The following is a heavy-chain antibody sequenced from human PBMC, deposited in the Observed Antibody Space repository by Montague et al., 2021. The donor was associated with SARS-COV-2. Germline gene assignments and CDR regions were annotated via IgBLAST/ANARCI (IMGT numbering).Heavy chain of an antibody. D-gene: IGHD6-19*01. V-gene: IGHV4-39*01. Sequence: SETLSLTCTVSGDSISSSSYDWGWIRRPPGQGLEWIGHFSYHGNTNYNPSLKIRVTISIDTSRNQFSLKVSSVTATDTAIYYCARRLVYWESSGQRRYFDYWGQGTLVTVSS. CDR2: FSYHGNT. J-gene: IGHJ4*02. CDR1: GDSISSSSYD. CDR3: ARRLVYWESSGQRRYFDY.